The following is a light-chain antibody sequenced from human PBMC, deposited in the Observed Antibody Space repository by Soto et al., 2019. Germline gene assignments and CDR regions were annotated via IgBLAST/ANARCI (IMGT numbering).Light chain of an antibody. J-gene: IGKJ5*01. Sequence: VFTQSPCTLSLSRGERATLSCRASERIYSAYLGWYQQKPGQAPRLLIYGTSSRATGIPDRFSGSGSGTDFTLTISRLEPEDFAVYYCQQYGNSPITFGQGTRLEIK. CDR1: ERIYSAY. CDR3: QQYGNSPIT. CDR2: GTS. V-gene: IGKV3-20*01.